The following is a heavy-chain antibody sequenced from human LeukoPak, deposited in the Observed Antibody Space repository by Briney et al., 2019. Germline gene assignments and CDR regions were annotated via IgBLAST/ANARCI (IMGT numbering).Heavy chain of an antibody. J-gene: IGHJ6*02. CDR1: GGSISSYY. Sequence: SETLSLTCTVSGGSISSYYWSRIRQPAGKGLEWIGRIYTSGSTNYNPSLKSRVTMSVDTSKNQFSLKLSSVTAADTAVYYCARGWGSSWWNGYYYYGMDVWGQGTTVTVSS. CDR3: ARGWGSSWWNGYYYYGMDV. D-gene: IGHD6-13*01. CDR2: IYTSGST. V-gene: IGHV4-4*07.